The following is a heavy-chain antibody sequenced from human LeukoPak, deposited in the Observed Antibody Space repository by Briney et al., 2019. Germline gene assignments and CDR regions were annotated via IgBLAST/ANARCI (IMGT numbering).Heavy chain of an antibody. D-gene: IGHD4-11*01. CDR1: GGSISRSY. V-gene: IGHV4-59*08. Sequence: SETLSLTCTVSGGSISRSYWSWIRQPPGKGLEWIGYIYHSGSTNYNPSLKSRVTILADTSKNRFSLKLSSVTAADTAVYYCASTVTTAYFDYWGQGTLVTVSS. J-gene: IGHJ4*02. CDR2: IYHSGST. CDR3: ASTVTTAYFDY.